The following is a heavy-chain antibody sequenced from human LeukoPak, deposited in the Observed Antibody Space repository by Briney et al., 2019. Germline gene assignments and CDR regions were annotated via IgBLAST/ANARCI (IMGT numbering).Heavy chain of an antibody. D-gene: IGHD4-23*01. CDR2: ISYSGRT. J-gene: IGHJ3*02. CDR3: ARVSNDYGGSGAFDI. CDR1: GFSISSGGYY. Sequence: SQSLTLTCTVSGFSISSGGYYWSWIGPRPGQDLEWIGYISYSGRTYYDPTLKSRVTISVDTSKNHFCLKLSSVTAADTAVYYCARVSNDYGGSGAFDIWGQGTLVTVS. V-gene: IGHV4-31*02.